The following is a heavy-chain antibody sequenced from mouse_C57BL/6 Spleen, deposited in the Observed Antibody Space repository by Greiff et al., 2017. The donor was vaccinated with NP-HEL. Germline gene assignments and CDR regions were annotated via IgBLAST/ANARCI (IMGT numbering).Heavy chain of an antibody. D-gene: IGHD2-3*01. J-gene: IGHJ1*03. CDR1: GYTFTNYW. CDR2: IYPGGGYT. V-gene: IGHV1-63*01. Sequence: VQLQQSGAELVRPGTSVKMSCKASGYTFTNYWIGWAKQRPGHGLEWIGDIYPGGGYTNYNEKFKGKATLTADKSSSTAYMQFSSLTSEDSAIYYCAREGDGYYGVWGTGTTVTVSS. CDR3: AREGDGYYGV.